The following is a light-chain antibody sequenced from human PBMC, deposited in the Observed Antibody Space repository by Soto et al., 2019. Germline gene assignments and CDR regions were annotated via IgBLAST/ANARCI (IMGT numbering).Light chain of an antibody. CDR1: QSVSRSY. CDR2: GAS. Sequence: EIVLTQSPGTLSLSPGDRATLSCRASQSVSRSYLGWYQQKPGQAPRLLIYGASSRATGIPDRFRGSGSGTNFTLTISGLEPEDSAVYYCQQYGNSRGTFGQGTKVDIK. V-gene: IGKV3-20*01. J-gene: IGKJ1*01. CDR3: QQYGNSRGT.